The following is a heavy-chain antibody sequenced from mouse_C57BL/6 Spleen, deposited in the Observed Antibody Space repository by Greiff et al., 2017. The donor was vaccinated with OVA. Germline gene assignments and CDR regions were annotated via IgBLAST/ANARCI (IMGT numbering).Heavy chain of an antibody. J-gene: IGHJ4*01. CDR2: IDPSDSYT. Sequence: QVQLQQPGAELVRPGTSVKLSCKASGYTFTSYWMHWVKQRPGQGLEWIGVIDPSDSYTNYTQKFKGQATLTVDTSSSTAYMQLSSLTAEDTAFYYRARSWNGAIDYWGQGTSVTVSS. CDR1: GYTFTSYW. V-gene: IGHV1-59*01. CDR3: ARSWNGAIDY.